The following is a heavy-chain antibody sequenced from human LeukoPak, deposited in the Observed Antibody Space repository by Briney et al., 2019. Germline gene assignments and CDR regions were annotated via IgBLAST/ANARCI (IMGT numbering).Heavy chain of an antibody. J-gene: IGHJ4*02. CDR3: ARVGDYYDSSGYYYASYYFDY. CDR2: INWNDGST. D-gene: IGHD3-22*01. CDR1: GFTFDDYG. Sequence: GGSLRLSCAASGFTFDDYGMSWVRQAPGKGLEWVSGINWNDGSTGYADSVKGRFTISRDNAKNSLYLQMNSLRAEDTALYYCARVGDYYDSSGYYYASYYFDYWGQGTLVTVSS. V-gene: IGHV3-20*04.